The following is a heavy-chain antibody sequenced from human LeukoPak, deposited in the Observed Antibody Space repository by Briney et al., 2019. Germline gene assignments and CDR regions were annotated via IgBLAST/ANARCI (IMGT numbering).Heavy chain of an antibody. J-gene: IGHJ4*02. Sequence: PGGSLRLSCAASGFTFSNYWMHWVRQAPGKGLVWVSRINSDGSTTTYADSMKGRFTISRDNAKNTLYLQMNSLRAEDTAVYYCARSRVEMATSLLDYWGQGTLVTVSS. CDR1: GFTFSNYW. D-gene: IGHD5-24*01. V-gene: IGHV3-74*01. CDR3: ARSRVEMATSLLDY. CDR2: INSDGSTT.